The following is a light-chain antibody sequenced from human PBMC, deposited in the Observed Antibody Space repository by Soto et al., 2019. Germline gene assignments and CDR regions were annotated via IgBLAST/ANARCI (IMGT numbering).Light chain of an antibody. J-gene: IGLJ2*01. CDR2: DVS. CDR1: SSDVGGYNY. Sequence: QSVLTQPRSVSGSPGQSVTISCTGTSSDVGGYNYVSWYQQYAGKTTKLLIYDVSKRPSGVPDRFSGSKSGNTASLSISGLQAEDEADYYCCSYAGTYTEVFGGGTKLTVL. CDR3: CSYAGTYTEV. V-gene: IGLV2-11*01.